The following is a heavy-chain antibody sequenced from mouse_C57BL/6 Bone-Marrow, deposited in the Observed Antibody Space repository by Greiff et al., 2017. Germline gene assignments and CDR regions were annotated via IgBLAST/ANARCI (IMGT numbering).Heavy chain of an antibody. J-gene: IGHJ4*01. V-gene: IGHV3-6*01. CDR1: GYSITSGYY. D-gene: IGHD2-5*01. CDR2: ISYDGSN. Sequence: EVQLQQSGPGLVKPSQSLSLTCSVTGYSITSGYYWNWIRQFPGNKLEWMGYISYDGSNNYNPSLKNRISITRDTSKNQFFLKLNSVTTEDTATYYCARDSNYVFYAMDYWGQGTSVTVSS. CDR3: ARDSNYVFYAMDY.